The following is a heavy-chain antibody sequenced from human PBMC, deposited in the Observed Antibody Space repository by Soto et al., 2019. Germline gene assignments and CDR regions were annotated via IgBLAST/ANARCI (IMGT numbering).Heavy chain of an antibody. Sequence: QVQLQESGPGLVKPSETLSLSCTVSGGSISSYYWSWFRQSPGKRMEWIGYVHHSWGSSYNPSLQSRFAISLDTSKSQFSLKVTSVTATDTAVYYCARQGFEPLHGLVDVWGQGTTVTVSS. CDR3: ARQGFEPLHGLVDV. CDR2: VHHSWGS. D-gene: IGHD2-15*01. J-gene: IGHJ6*02. CDR1: GGSISSYY. V-gene: IGHV4-59*08.